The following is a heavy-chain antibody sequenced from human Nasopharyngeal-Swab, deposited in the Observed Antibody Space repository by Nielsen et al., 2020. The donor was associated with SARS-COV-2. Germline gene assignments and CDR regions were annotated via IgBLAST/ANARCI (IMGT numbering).Heavy chain of an antibody. CDR1: GGSISSGGYY. CDR2: INHSGST. Sequence: SETLSLTCTVSGGSISSGGYYWSWIRQHPGKGLEWIGEINHSGSTNYNPSLKSRVTISGDTSKNQFSLKLSSVTAADAALYYCARGYCSGGSCYQRDYFDYWGQGTLVTVSS. CDR3: ARGYCSGGSCYQRDYFDY. V-gene: IGHV4-31*03. J-gene: IGHJ4*02. D-gene: IGHD2-15*01.